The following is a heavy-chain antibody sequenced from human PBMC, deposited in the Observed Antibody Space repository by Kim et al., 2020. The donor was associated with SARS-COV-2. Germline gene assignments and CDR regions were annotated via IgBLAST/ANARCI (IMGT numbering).Heavy chain of an antibody. J-gene: IGHJ6*02. V-gene: IGHV1-69*13. D-gene: IGHD2-2*01. Sequence: SVKVSCKASGGTFSSYAISWVRQAPGQGLEWMGGIIPIFGTANYAQKFQGRVTITADESTSTAYMELSSLRSEDTAVYYCARDRRQAPDIVVVPAAKYYYYGMDVWGQGTTVTVSS. CDR3: ARDRRQAPDIVVVPAAKYYYYGMDV. CDR1: GGTFSSYA. CDR2: IIPIFGTA.